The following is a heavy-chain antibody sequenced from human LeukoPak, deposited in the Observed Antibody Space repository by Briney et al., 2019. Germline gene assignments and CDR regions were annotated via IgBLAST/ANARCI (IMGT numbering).Heavy chain of an antibody. V-gene: IGHV3-74*01. Sequence: AGASLRLSCAASGFTFSRYWMHWVRQAPGKGLVWVARINSDGISTSYADSVKGRFTISRDNAKNTLYLQMNSLRAEDTAVYFCAGETGTGFDPWGQGTLVTVS. CDR1: GFTFSRYW. CDR2: INSDGIST. CDR3: AGETGTGFDP. D-gene: IGHD3/OR15-3a*01. J-gene: IGHJ5*02.